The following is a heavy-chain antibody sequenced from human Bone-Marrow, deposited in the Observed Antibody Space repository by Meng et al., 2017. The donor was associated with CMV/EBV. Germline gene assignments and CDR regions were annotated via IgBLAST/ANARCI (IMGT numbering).Heavy chain of an antibody. CDR1: GFTFSSYE. CDR2: ISRSGSSV. D-gene: IGHD6-6*01. CDR3: ARLPAYRAAPIDY. V-gene: IGHV3-48*03. J-gene: IGHJ4*02. Sequence: GGSLRLSCAASGFTFSSYEMHWVRQAPGKGLEWVSCISRSGSSVFFADSVKGRFTISRDNAKNSLYLQMSSLRAEDSAVYYCARLPAYRAAPIDYWGQGTLVTGSS.